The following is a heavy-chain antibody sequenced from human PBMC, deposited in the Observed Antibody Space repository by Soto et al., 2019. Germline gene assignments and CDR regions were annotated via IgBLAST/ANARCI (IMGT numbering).Heavy chain of an antibody. CDR1: GGTFSSYA. J-gene: IGHJ4*02. CDR3: ARGTPSGVYYFDY. CDR2: IIPIFGTA. Sequence: SVKVSCKASGGTFSSYAISWVRQAPGQGLEWMGGIIPIFGTANYAQKFQGRVTITADESTSTAYMELSSLRSEDTAVYYCARGTPSGVYYFDYWGQGTLVTVSS. D-gene: IGHD1-7*01. V-gene: IGHV1-69*13.